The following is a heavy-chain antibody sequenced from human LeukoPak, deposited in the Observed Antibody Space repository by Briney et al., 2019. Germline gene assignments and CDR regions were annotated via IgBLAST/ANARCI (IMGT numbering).Heavy chain of an antibody. CDR2: IYYSGST. V-gene: IGHV4-38-2*01. J-gene: IGHJ4*02. Sequence: GSLRLSCAASGFTFSNYAMNWVRQAPGKGLEWIGSIYYSGSTYYNPSLKSRVTISVDTSKNQFSLKLSSVTAADTAVYYCARGTYYDFWSGYYSGWYYFDYWGQGTLVTVSS. CDR1: GFTFSNYA. D-gene: IGHD3-3*01. CDR3: ARGTYYDFWSGYYSGWYYFDY.